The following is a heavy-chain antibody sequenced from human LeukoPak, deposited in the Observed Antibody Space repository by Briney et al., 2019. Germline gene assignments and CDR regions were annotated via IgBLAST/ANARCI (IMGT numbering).Heavy chain of an antibody. D-gene: IGHD6-19*01. CDR3: VRVMPVAGSDS. Sequence: GGSLRLSCAASGFTFSNYWMHWVRQSPGKGLVWVSRVKSGGTITSYADSVKGRFTISRDNAKNTLYLQMNSLRVEDTAVYYCVRVMPVAGSDSWGQGTLVTVSS. J-gene: IGHJ4*02. V-gene: IGHV3-74*01. CDR1: GFTFSNYW. CDR2: VKSGGTIT.